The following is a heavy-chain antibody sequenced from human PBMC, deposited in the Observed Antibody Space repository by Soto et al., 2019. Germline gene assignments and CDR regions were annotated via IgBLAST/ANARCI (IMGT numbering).Heavy chain of an antibody. CDR2: IYYSGST. J-gene: IGHJ6*02. CDR1: GVSISGSRYY. CDR3: ARRAGYKMDV. V-gene: IGHV4-39*01. Sequence: SETLSLTCTVSGVSISGSRYYWGWIRQPPGRGLEWIGNIYYSGSTYYTPALKSRVTLSVDTSKNQFSLNLNSVTAADTAVYYCARRAGYKMDVWGQGTTVTVSS. D-gene: IGHD5-12*01.